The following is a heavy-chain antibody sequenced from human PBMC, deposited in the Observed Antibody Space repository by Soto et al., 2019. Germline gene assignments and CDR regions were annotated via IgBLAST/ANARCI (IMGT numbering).Heavy chain of an antibody. V-gene: IGHV1-18*01. CDR2: ISAYNGNT. J-gene: IGHJ6*02. CDR1: GYTFASYG. CDR3: ARGLPPPYSSSWSRGGRYYYGMDV. Sequence: ASVKVSCKASGYTFASYGIRWVRQAPGQRLEWMGWISAYNGNTNYAQKLQGRVTMTTDTSTSTAYMELRSLRSDDTAVYYCARGLPPPYSSSWSRGGRYYYGMDVWGQGTTVTVSS. D-gene: IGHD6-13*01.